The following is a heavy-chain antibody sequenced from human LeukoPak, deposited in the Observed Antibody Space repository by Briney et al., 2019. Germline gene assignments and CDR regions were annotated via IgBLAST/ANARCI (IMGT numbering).Heavy chain of an antibody. CDR1: GFTFSSYW. Sequence: PGGSLRLSCAASGFTFSSYWMSWVRQAPGKGLEWLSYISTSSGTMYYADSVKGRFTISRDNAKNSLSLQMNSLRDEDTAVYYCARDHCTGGVCYYYSDYWGQGTLVAVSS. J-gene: IGHJ4*02. V-gene: IGHV3-48*02. D-gene: IGHD2-8*02. CDR2: ISTSSGTM. CDR3: ARDHCTGGVCYYYSDY.